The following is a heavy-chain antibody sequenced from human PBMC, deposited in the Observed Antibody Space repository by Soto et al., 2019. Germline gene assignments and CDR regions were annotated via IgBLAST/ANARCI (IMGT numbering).Heavy chain of an antibody. CDR1: GGSFSGYY. Sequence: PSETLSLTCAVYGGSFSGYYWSWIRQPPGKGLEWIGEINHSGSTNYNPSLKSRVTISVDTSKNQFSLKLSSVTAADTAVYYCARASSGVVVVPAALRRDNWFDPWGQGTLVTVSS. V-gene: IGHV4-34*01. CDR2: INHSGST. J-gene: IGHJ5*02. CDR3: ARASSGVVVVPAALRRDNWFDP. D-gene: IGHD2-2*01.